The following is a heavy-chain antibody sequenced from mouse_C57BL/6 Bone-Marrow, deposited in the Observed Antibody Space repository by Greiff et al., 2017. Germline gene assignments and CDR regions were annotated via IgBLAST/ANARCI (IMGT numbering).Heavy chain of an antibody. CDR1: GYTFTDYY. V-gene: IGHV1-26*01. CDR2: INPNNGGT. Sequence: VQLQQSGPELVKPGASVKISCKASGYTFTDYYMNWVKQSHGKSLEWIGDINPNNGGTSYNQKFKGKATLTVDKSSSTAYMELRSLTSEDSAVYYCARKDESWGQGTTLTVSS. J-gene: IGHJ2*01. CDR3: ARKDES.